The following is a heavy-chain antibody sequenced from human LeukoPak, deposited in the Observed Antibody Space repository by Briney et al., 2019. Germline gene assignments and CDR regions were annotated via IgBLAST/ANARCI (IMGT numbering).Heavy chain of an antibody. Sequence: SVKVSCKASGGTFSSYAISWVRQAPGQGLEWMGGIIPIFGTANYAQKFQGRVTITADESTSTAYMELSSLRSEDTAVYYCARVVYYGSGSYLVYYFDYWGQGTLVTVSS. CDR1: GGTFSSYA. V-gene: IGHV1-69*13. CDR3: ARVVYYGSGSYLVYYFDY. J-gene: IGHJ4*02. D-gene: IGHD3-10*01. CDR2: IIPIFGTA.